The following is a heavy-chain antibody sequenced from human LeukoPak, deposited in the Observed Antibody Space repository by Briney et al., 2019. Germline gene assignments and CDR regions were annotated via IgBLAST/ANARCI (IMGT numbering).Heavy chain of an antibody. D-gene: IGHD5-12*01. Sequence: GGSLRLSCAASGFTFSSYGMHWVRQAPGKGLEWVAFIRYDGSNKYYADSVKGRFTISRDNSKNTLYLQMNSLRAEDTAVYYCAKDLELEATPNFDYWGQGTLVTVSS. CDR3: AKDLELEATPNFDY. CDR1: GFTFSSYG. V-gene: IGHV3-30*02. J-gene: IGHJ4*02. CDR2: IRYDGSNK.